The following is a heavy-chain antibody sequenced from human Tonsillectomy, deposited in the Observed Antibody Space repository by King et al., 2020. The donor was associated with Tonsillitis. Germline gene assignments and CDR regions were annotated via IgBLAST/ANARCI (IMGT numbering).Heavy chain of an antibody. V-gene: IGHV4-38-2*01. CDR3: ARGEVV. CDR1: GFSINSSYY. J-gene: IGHJ4*02. CDR2: IYHSGST. D-gene: IGHD2-2*01. Sequence: QLQESGPGLVKPSETLSLTCAVSGFSINSSYYWGWIRQPPGKGLEWIGTIYHSGSTYYSPSLKSRVTISMDAAKNQFYLNLKSVTAADTAIYYCARGEVVWGQGILVTVSS.